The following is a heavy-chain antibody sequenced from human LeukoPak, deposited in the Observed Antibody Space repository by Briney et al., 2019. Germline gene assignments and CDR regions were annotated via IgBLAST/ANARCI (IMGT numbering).Heavy chain of an antibody. CDR2: IYYSGST. CDR1: GGSISSYY. CDR3: ASSPTFAGLYYFDY. V-gene: IGHV4-59*01. Sequence: SETLSLTCTVSGGSISSYYWSWIRQPPGKGLEWIGYIYYSGSTNYNPSLKSRVTISVDTSKNQSSLKLSSVTAADTAVYYCASSPTFAGLYYFDYWGQGTLVTVSS. J-gene: IGHJ4*02. D-gene: IGHD6-13*01.